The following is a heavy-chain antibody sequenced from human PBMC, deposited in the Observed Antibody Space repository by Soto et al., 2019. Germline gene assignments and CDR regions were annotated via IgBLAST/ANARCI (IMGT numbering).Heavy chain of an antibody. Sequence: QITLKESGPTLVKPTQTLTLTCTFSGFSLSTSGVGVGWIRQPPGKALEWLELIYWNDDKRYSPSLKNSLTITKETSKSQVVLTMTNMDPVDTAIYDCAHRGAYASGNYYLNWGQGTLVTVSS. J-gene: IGHJ4*02. D-gene: IGHD3-10*01. CDR2: IYWNDDK. CDR3: AHRGAYASGNYYLN. V-gene: IGHV2-5*01. CDR1: GFSLSTSGVG.